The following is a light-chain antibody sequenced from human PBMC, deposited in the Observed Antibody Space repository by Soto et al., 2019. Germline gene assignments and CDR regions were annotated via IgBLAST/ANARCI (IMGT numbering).Light chain of an antibody. Sequence: QAVLTQPPSVSAAPGQKVTISCSGSFSNIGNNYVFWYQQLPGTAPTLLIFDNDKRPSGIPDRFSGSKSGTSATLAIIGLQTGDEADYYCGTWDGSLTIGVFGGGTQLTVL. J-gene: IGLJ2*01. CDR2: DND. CDR3: GTWDGSLTIGV. CDR1: FSNIGNNY. V-gene: IGLV1-51*01.